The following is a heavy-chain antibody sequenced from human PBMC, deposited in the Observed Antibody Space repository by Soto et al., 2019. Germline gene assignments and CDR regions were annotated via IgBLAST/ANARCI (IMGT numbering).Heavy chain of an antibody. J-gene: IGHJ6*02. CDR2: ISSSSSTI. V-gene: IGHV3-48*02. CDR1: GFTFSSYS. Sequence: GGSLRLSCAASGFTFSSYSMNWVRQAPGKGLEWVSYISSSSSTIYYADSVKGRFTISRDNAKNSLYLQMNSLRDEDTAVYYCARGYCSGGSCYSWGRYYYYGMDVWGQGTTVTVSS. CDR3: ARGYCSGGSCYSWGRYYYYGMDV. D-gene: IGHD2-15*01.